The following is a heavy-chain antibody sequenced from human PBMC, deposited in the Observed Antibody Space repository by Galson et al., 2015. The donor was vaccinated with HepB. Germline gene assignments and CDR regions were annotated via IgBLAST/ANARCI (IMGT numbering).Heavy chain of an antibody. CDR1: GYTFTSYD. D-gene: IGHD6-19*01. J-gene: IGHJ4*02. V-gene: IGHV1-8*01. Sequence: SVKVSCKASGYTFTSYDINWVRQATGQGLEWMGWMNPNSGNTGYAQKFQGRVTMTRNTSISTAYMELSSLRSEDTAVYYCARCGIAVAGPLYDNWGQGTLVTVSS. CDR2: MNPNSGNT. CDR3: ARCGIAVAGPLYDN.